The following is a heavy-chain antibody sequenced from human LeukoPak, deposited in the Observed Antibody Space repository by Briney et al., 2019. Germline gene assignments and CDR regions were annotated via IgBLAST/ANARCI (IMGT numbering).Heavy chain of an antibody. CDR2: FKAYIGCT. CDR3: ATSGYPYNAFDI. J-gene: IGHJ3*02. D-gene: IGHD3-22*01. Sequence: GLFKAYIGCTNYAQRFQVRVTMTRDTAISTAYMDLNRLRSDDTAVYHCATSGYPYNAFDIWGQGTMVTVSS. V-gene: IGHV1-2*02.